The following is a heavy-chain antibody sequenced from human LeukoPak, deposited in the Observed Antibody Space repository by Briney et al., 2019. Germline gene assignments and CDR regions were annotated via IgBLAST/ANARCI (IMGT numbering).Heavy chain of an antibody. CDR1: GFTFSSYA. CDR3: AKDLREYTSSPRNAFHI. D-gene: IGHD6-6*01. Sequence: GGSLRLSCAASGFTFSSYAMSWVRQAPGKGLEWVSAISGSGGSTYYADSVKGRFTISRDNSKNTLYLLLNSLRAEDTAVYYCAKDLREYTSSPRNAFHIWGQGTMVTVSS. J-gene: IGHJ3*02. CDR2: ISGSGGST. V-gene: IGHV3-23*01.